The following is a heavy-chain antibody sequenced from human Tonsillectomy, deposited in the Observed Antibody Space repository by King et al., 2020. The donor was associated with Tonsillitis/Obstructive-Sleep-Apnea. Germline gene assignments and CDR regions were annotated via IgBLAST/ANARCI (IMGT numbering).Heavy chain of an antibody. CDR1: GFTFSTYV. V-gene: IGHV3-30*04. Sequence: VQLVESGGGVVQPGRSLRLSCAASGFTFSTYVIYWVRQAPGKGLEWVTLISYDGSKKYYADSVKGRFTISRDNSRDNSKNTLYLQMNSLRAEDTAVYYCSSGRFGMDVWGQGTTVTVSS. J-gene: IGHJ6*02. D-gene: IGHD3-10*01. CDR3: SSGRFGMDV. CDR2: ISYDGSKK.